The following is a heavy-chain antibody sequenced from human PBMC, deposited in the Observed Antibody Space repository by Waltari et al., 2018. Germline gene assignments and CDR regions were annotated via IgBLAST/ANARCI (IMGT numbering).Heavy chain of an antibody. CDR3: ATPYISLSDSSGSYYFDY. D-gene: IGHD3-22*01. Sequence: QVQLVQSGAEVKKPGASVKVYCKVSGYTLTELSMHWLRLAPGNGLEWMGGFDPEDGETIYAQKFQGRVTMTEDTSTDTAYMELSSLRSEDTAVYYCATPYISLSDSSGSYYFDYWGQGTLVTVSS. J-gene: IGHJ4*02. CDR2: FDPEDGET. V-gene: IGHV1-24*01. CDR1: GYTLTELS.